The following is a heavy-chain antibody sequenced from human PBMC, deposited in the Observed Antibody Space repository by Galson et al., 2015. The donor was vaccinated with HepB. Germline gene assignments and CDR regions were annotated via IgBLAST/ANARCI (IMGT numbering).Heavy chain of an antibody. V-gene: IGHV3-21*01. Sequence: SLRLSCAASGFTFSSYSMNWVRQAPGKGLEWVSSISSSSSYIYYADSVKGRFTISRDNAKNSLYLQMNSLRAEDTAVYYCARAPICGGDCHGAFDIWGQGTMVTVSS. CDR2: ISSSSSYI. CDR1: GFTFSSYS. J-gene: IGHJ3*02. D-gene: IGHD2-21*02. CDR3: ARAPICGGDCHGAFDI.